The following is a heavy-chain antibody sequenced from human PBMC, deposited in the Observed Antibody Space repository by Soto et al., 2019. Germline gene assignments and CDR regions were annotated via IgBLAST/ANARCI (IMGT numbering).Heavy chain of an antibody. D-gene: IGHD2-15*01. CDR1: GYIFTAYS. J-gene: IGHJ1*01. Sequence: QVQLVQSGAEVKKPGASVKVSCKASGYIFTAYSMHWVRQAPGQGLEWMGVVNPSGGSTNYAQKFQGRITMTRDTSTSTVYMDLSSLTSEDTAVYYCAREENCSDGICYSEYFQRWGQGTLVTVCS. V-gene: IGHV1-46*01. CDR2: VNPSGGST. CDR3: AREENCSDGICYSEYFQR.